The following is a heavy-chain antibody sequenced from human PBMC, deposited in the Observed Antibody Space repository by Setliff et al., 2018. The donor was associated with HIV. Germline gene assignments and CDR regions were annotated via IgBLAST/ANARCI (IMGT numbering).Heavy chain of an antibody. CDR2: IDSSWTT. Sequence: PSETLSLTCTVSGGSINDFYWSWIWQPAGKGLEWIGRIDSSWTTYYNPTLKSRIPMSIDTSKNEFSLKLRSVTAADTAVSYCARESEVRGPLITPYYYYYMDVWGNGTTVTVSS. J-gene: IGHJ6*03. D-gene: IGHD3-10*01. V-gene: IGHV4-4*07. CDR3: ARESEVRGPLITPYYYYYMDV. CDR1: GGSINDFY.